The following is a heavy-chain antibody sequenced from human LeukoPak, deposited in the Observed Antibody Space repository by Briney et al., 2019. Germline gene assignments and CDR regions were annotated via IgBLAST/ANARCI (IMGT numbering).Heavy chain of an antibody. CDR3: ARTVSSGLDVGSFDY. Sequence: SVKVSCKASGGTFSSYAISWVRQAPGQGLEWMGGIIPIFGTANYAQKFQGRVTITTDESTSTAYMELSSLRSEDTAVYYCARTVSSGLDVGSFDYWGQGTLVTVSS. CDR2: IIPIFGTA. CDR1: GGTFSSYA. D-gene: IGHD5-12*01. V-gene: IGHV1-69*05. J-gene: IGHJ4*02.